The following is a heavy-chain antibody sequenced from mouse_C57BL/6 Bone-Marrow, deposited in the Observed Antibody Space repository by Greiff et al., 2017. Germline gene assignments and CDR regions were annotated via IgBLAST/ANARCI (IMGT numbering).Heavy chain of an antibody. Sequence: QVQLQQPGTELVKPGASVKLSCKASGYTFTSYWMHWVKQRPGQGLEWIGNINPSNGGTNYNEKFKSQATPTVDKSASTAYKQLSSLTSEDSAVYYFARGGIYYYGSSLWYFDVWGTGTTVTVSS. V-gene: IGHV1-53*01. CDR3: ARGGIYYYGSSLWYFDV. D-gene: IGHD1-1*01. CDR2: INPSNGGT. CDR1: GYTFTSYW. J-gene: IGHJ1*03.